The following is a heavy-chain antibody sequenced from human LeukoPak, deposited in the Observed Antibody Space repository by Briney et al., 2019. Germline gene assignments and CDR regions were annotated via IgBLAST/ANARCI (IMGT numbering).Heavy chain of an antibody. V-gene: IGHV3-53*01. CDR3: ARDSYGYVGY. CDR2: IYSGGST. D-gene: IGHD5-18*01. CDR1: GFTFSSYA. J-gene: IGHJ4*02. Sequence: GGSLRLSCAASGFTFSSYAMSWVRQAPGKGLEWVSVIYSGGSTYYADSVKGRFTISRDNSKNTLYLQMNSLRAEDTAVYYCARDSYGYVGYWGQGTLVTVSS.